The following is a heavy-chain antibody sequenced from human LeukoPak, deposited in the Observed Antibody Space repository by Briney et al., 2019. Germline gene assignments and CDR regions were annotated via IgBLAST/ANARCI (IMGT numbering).Heavy chain of an antibody. V-gene: IGHV4-34*01. CDR3: ARRSPLIVVAPNAFDI. CDR1: GGSFSGYY. CDR2: INHSGST. Sequence: SETLSLTCAVYGGSFSGYYWSWIRQPPGKGLEWIGEINHSGSTNYNPSLKSRVTISVDTSKNQFSLKLSSVTAADTVVYYCARRSPLIVVAPNAFDIWGQGTMVTVSS. J-gene: IGHJ3*02. D-gene: IGHD3-22*01.